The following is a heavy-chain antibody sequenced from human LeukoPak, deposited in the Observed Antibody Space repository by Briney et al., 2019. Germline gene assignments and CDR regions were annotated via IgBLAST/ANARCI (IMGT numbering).Heavy chain of an antibody. V-gene: IGHV3-66*01. CDR2: IYSGGST. CDR3: ARGCSSTSCYRRYYGMDV. J-gene: IGHJ6*01. CDR1: GFTVSSNY. Sequence: GGSLRLSYAASGFTVSSNYKSWVRQAPGKGLEWVSVIYSGGSTYYADSVKGRFTISRDNSKNTLYLQMNSLRAEDTAVYYCARGCSSTSCYRRYYGMDVWGQGTTVTVSS. D-gene: IGHD2-2*02.